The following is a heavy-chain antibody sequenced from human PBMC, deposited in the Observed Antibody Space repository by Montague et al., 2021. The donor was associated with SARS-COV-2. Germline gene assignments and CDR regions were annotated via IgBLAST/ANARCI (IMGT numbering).Heavy chain of an antibody. J-gene: IGHJ5*02. CDR3: ARVAVAGVPRFDP. D-gene: IGHD6-19*01. CDR2: IDWDDDK. Sequence: PALVKPTQTLTLTCTFSGFSLSTSGMCVSWIRQPPGKALEWLARIDWDDDKYYSTSLKTRLTISKDTSKNQVVPTMTTMDPVDTATYYCARVAVAGVPRFDPWGQGTRGAGPS. V-gene: IGHV2-70*11. CDR1: GFSLSTSGMC.